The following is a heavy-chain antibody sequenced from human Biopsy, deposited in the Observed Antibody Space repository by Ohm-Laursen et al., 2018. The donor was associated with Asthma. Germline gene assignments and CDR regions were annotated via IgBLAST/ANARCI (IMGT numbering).Heavy chain of an antibody. V-gene: IGHV3-30*04. CDR1: GFTFDNYT. CDR2: ISYDGKNT. D-gene: IGHD2-21*02. J-gene: IGHJ6*02. CDR3: ARGGLHYYEYYGMDV. Sequence: SLRLSCTASGFTFDNYTMHWVRQAPGKGLEWVTIISYDGKNTYYADSVEGRFTISRDNSKNTLFLQLSSLRPEDTAVYYCARGGLHYYEYYGMDVWGQGTTVTVSS.